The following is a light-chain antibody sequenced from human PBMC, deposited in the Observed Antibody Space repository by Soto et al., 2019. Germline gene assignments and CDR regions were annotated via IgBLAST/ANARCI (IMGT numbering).Light chain of an antibody. V-gene: IGLV2-14*03. CDR1: SSDVGGYNY. CDR2: DVT. CDR3: TSFTSSSPWV. J-gene: IGLJ3*02. Sequence: QSALTQPASVSGSPGQSITISCTGTSSDVGGYNYVSWYQHHPGKAPQLMIYDVTNRPSGVSHRFSGSKSGIPASLTISGLQAEDEADYYCTSFTSSSPWVFGGGTKLTVL.